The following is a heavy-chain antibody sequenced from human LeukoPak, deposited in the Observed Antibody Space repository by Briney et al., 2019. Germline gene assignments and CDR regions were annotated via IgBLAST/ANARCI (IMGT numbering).Heavy chain of an antibody. Sequence: GASVTVSCKASGGTFSSYAISWVRQAPGQGLEWMGRIIPILGIANYAQKFQGRVTITADKSTSTAYMELSSLRSEDTAVYYCAREYGSGSHPYYYYGMDVWGQGTTVTVSS. CDR3: AREYGSGSHPYYYYGMDV. CDR2: IIPILGIA. CDR1: GGTFSSYA. J-gene: IGHJ6*02. V-gene: IGHV1-69*04. D-gene: IGHD3-10*01.